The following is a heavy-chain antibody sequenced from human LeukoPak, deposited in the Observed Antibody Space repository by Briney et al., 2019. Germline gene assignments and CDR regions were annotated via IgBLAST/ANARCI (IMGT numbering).Heavy chain of an antibody. Sequence: SETLSLTCAVSGGSISSYYWSWIRQPPGKGLEWIGYIYYSGSTNYNPSLKSRVTISVDTSKNQFSLKLSSVTAADTAVYYCARRLPPGAFDIWGQGTMVTVSS. CDR1: GGSISSYY. CDR3: ARRLPPGAFDI. V-gene: IGHV4-59*01. D-gene: IGHD2-21*02. CDR2: IYYSGST. J-gene: IGHJ3*02.